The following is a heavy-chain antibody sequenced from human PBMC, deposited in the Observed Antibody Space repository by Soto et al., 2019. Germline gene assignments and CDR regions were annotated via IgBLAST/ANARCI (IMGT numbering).Heavy chain of an antibody. Sequence: EVQLLESGGGLGRPGGSLRLSCAASGFTFKNFAMAWVRQSPGKGLEWVSTITVSAGTTHTADSVQGQFTISRDNSNCTLYLQMNSQSAEDTARYFCARAGLVAAGNVYFDSLGQGTLVTVSS. CDR3: ARAGLVAAGNVYFDS. V-gene: IGHV3-23*01. J-gene: IGHJ4*02. CDR1: GFTFKNFA. D-gene: IGHD6-13*01. CDR2: ITVSAGTT.